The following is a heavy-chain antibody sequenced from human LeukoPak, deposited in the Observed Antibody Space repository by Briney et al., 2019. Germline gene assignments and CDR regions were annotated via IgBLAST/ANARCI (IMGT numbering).Heavy chain of an antibody. D-gene: IGHD5-12*01. V-gene: IGHV4-59*01. Sequence: PSETLSLTCTVSGGSIDNYYWTWIRQPPGKGLEWIGYVYYGGITKYNPSLMSRVSISADTSKNQFSLKVRAVTAADTAVYYCARDVDPHFWGQGTLVTVSS. CDR3: ARDVDPHF. CDR1: GGSIDNYY. CDR2: VYYGGIT. J-gene: IGHJ1*01.